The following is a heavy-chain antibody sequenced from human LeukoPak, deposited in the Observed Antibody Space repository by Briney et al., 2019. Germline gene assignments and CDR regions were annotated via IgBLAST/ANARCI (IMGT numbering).Heavy chain of an antibody. Sequence: KPPETLSLTCTVSGGSISSSSYYWGWIRQPPGKGLEWIGSISYSGTTYYNPSLKSRVTISVDTSKNQFSLKLSSVTAADTAVYCCARDSVVVVAATQDYYYYGMDVWGQGTTVTVSS. J-gene: IGHJ6*02. CDR3: ARDSVVVVAATQDYYYYGMDV. CDR1: GGSISSSSYY. D-gene: IGHD2-15*01. V-gene: IGHV4-39*07. CDR2: ISYSGTT.